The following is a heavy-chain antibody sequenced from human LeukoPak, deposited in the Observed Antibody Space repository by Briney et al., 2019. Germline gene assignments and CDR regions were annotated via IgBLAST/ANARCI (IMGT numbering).Heavy chain of an antibody. Sequence: GASVKVSCKASGYTFTSYGISWVRQAPGQGLEWMGWISAYNGNTNYAQKLQGRVTMTTDTSTSTAYMELRSLRSDDTAVYYCARRYAVFGVVRGMDVWGQGTTVTVSS. CDR2: ISAYNGNT. CDR3: ARRYAVFGVVRGMDV. CDR1: GYTFTSYG. D-gene: IGHD3-3*01. J-gene: IGHJ6*02. V-gene: IGHV1-18*01.